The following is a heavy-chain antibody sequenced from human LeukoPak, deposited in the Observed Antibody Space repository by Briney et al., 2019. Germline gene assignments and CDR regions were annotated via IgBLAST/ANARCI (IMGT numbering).Heavy chain of an antibody. J-gene: IGHJ6*03. CDR2: INWNGGST. V-gene: IGHV3-20*04. Sequence: GGSLRLSCAASGFTFDDYGMSWVRQAPGKGLEWVSGINWNGGSTGYADSVKGRFTISRDNAKNSLYLQMNSLRAEDTAVYYCARAATIFGVVTPYYYYYMDVWGKGTTVTVSS. CDR1: GFTFDDYG. D-gene: IGHD3-3*01. CDR3: ARAATIFGVVTPYYYYYMDV.